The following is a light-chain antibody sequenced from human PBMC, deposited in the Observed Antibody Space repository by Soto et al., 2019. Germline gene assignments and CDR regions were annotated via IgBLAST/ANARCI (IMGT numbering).Light chain of an antibody. CDR2: EVN. CDR1: SSDVGTYNL. Sequence: QSALTQPASVSGSPGQSITISCTGTSSDVGTYNLVSWYQQHPGKAPKVLIYEVNKRPLGVSHRFSGSKSGNTASLTISGLQAEDEADYYCCSYALSSSFVVFGGGTQLTVL. CDR3: CSYALSSSFVV. J-gene: IGLJ2*01. V-gene: IGLV2-23*02.